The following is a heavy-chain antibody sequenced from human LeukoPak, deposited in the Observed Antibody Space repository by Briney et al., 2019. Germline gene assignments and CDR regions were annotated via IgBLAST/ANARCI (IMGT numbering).Heavy chain of an antibody. J-gene: IGHJ5*02. CDR3: ARDKSQWLVPGNWFDP. CDR2: IYYSGST. D-gene: IGHD6-19*01. V-gene: IGHV4-59*01. Sequence: SETLSLTCTVSGGSISSYYWSWIRQPPGKGLEWIGYIYYSGSTNYNPSLKSRVTISVDTSKIQFSLKLSSVTAADTAVYYCARDKSQWLVPGNWFDPWGQGTLVTVSS. CDR1: GGSISSYY.